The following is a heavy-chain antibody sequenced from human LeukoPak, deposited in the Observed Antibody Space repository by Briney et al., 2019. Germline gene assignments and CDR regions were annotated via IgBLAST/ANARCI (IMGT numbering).Heavy chain of an antibody. CDR3: ARNSLVGAYSGYHDAFDI. J-gene: IGHJ3*02. CDR1: GYTFTGYY. D-gene: IGHD1-26*01. CDR2: INPNSGGT. Sequence: ASVKVSCKASGYTFTGYYMHWVRQAPGQGLEWMGWINPNSGGTNYAQKFQGWVTMTRDTSISTAYMELSRLRSDDTAVYYCARNSLVGAYSGYHDAFDIWGQGTMVTVSS. V-gene: IGHV1-2*04.